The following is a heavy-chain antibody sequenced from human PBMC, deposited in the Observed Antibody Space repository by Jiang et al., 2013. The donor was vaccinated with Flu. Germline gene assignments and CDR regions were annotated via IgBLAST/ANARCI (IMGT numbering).Heavy chain of an antibody. CDR2: MNPNSGNT. J-gene: IGHJ3*02. CDR3: ARGDPGSWNGDKRRVAFDI. D-gene: IGHD4-17*01. V-gene: IGHV1-8*01. Sequence: EWMGWMNPNSGNTGYAQKFQGRVTMTRNTSISTAYMELSSLRSEDTAVYYCARGDPGSWNGDKRRVAFDIWGQGTMVTVSS.